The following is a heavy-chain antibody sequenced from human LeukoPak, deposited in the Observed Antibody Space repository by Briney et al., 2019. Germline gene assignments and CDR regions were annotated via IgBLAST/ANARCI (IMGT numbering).Heavy chain of an antibody. CDR3: ATSQGGSYYGYSYFDP. V-gene: IGHV4-61*02. CDR1: GGSINSGNSN. CDR2: IYTTGST. J-gene: IGHJ2*01. Sequence: SQTLSPASTVSGGSINSGNSNWSWIRQPAGKGLEWLGRIYTTGSTNYNPCLTRRQHISVDTSKNQFSLTLSSVTAADTAVYYCATSQGGSYYGYSYFDPGGRGPRATFSS. D-gene: IGHD1-26*01.